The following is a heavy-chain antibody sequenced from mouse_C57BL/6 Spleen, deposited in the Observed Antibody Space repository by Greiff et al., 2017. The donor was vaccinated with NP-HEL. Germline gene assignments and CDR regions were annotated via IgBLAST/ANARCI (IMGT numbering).Heavy chain of an antibody. J-gene: IGHJ1*03. V-gene: IGHV5-17*01. Sequence: DVKLVESGGGLVKPGGSLKLSCAASGFTLSDYGMHWVRQAPEKGLEWIAYISSGSSTIYYADSVKGRFTISRDNAKNTLFLQMTSLRSEDTAMYYCARLYWYFDVWGTGTTVTVSS. CDR1: GFTLSDYG. CDR3: ARLYWYFDV. CDR2: ISSGSSTI.